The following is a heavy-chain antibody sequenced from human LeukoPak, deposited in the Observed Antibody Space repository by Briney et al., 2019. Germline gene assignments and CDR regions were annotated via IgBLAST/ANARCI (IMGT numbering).Heavy chain of an antibody. D-gene: IGHD3-10*01. CDR3: AKARGGD. CDR1: GFSVSSDH. V-gene: IGHV3-53*01. J-gene: IGHJ4*02. Sequence: GGSLRLSCAASGFSVSSDHMSWVRQAPGKGLEWVSLFHSDGSIYYADSVKGRFTISRDDSKNTVYLQMNSLRAEDTAVYYCAKARGGDWGQGTLVTVSS. CDR2: FHSDGSI.